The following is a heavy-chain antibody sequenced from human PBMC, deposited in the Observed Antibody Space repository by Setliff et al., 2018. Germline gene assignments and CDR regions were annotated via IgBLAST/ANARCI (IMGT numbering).Heavy chain of an antibody. CDR1: GFTFSTYG. D-gene: IGHD5-12*01. CDR2: IRFDGNDK. J-gene: IGHJ4*02. V-gene: IGHV3-30*02. CDR3: AKRSSGNNFDN. Sequence: PGGSLRLSCVSSGFTFSTYGLHWVRQAPGKGLEWVALIRFDGNDKYYADSVKGRFTISRDNSRNTLYLQMNSLRAEDTAIYYCAKRSSGNNFDNWGPGTLVTVSS.